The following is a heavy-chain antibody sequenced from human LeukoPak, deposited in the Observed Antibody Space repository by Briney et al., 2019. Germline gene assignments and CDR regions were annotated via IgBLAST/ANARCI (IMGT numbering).Heavy chain of an antibody. D-gene: IGHD4-17*01. V-gene: IGHV1-2*02. CDR2: INPNSGGT. J-gene: IGHJ4*02. CDR3: ARDPDYGDYDFDC. CDR1: GYTFTGYY. Sequence: ASVKVSCKASGYTFTGYYMHWVRQAPGQGLEWMGWINPNSGGTNYAQKFQGRVTMTRDTSISTAYMELSRLRSDDTAVYYCARDPDYGDYDFDCWGQGTLVTVSS.